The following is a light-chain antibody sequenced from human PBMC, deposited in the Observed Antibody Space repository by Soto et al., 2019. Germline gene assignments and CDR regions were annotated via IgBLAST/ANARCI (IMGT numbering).Light chain of an antibody. CDR3: QQRSNWPPIT. CDR2: DAS. CDR1: QSVSSSY. Sequence: IVLKQSPPAVSLNTGERTTLSCRAIQSVSSSYLAWYQQKPGQAPRLLIYDASNRATGIPARFSGSGSGTDFTLTISSLEPGDFAVYYCQQRSNWPPITFGQGTRLEIK. J-gene: IGKJ5*01. V-gene: IGKV3-11*01.